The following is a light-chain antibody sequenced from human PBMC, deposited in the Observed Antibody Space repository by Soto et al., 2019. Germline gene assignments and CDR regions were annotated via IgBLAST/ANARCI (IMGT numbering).Light chain of an antibody. J-gene: IGLJ1*01. V-gene: IGLV2-14*01. Sequence: QSALAQPASVSGSPGQSITISCTGTSSDVGGYNYVSWYQQHPGRAPKLMIYEVSNRPSGVSNRFSGSKSGNTASLTISWLQAEDEADYYCISYTTSSTHVFGTGTKLTVL. CDR1: SSDVGGYNY. CDR2: EVS. CDR3: ISYTTSSTHV.